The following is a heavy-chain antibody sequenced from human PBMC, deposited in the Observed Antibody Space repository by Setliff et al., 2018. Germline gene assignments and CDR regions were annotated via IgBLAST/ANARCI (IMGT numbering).Heavy chain of an antibody. CDR2: INYSGIT. D-gene: IGHD2-15*01. Sequence: PSETLSLTWSVSGDSISSSSYYWGWIRQPPGKGLEWIGSINYSGITYYSPSLKSRVIVSVDTSKNQFSLKLSSVTAADTAVYYCAKLPGYCNGGNCYGYYTFDIWGQGTMVTVSS. J-gene: IGHJ3*02. V-gene: IGHV4-39*01. CDR3: AKLPGYCNGGNCYGYYTFDI. CDR1: GDSISSSSYY.